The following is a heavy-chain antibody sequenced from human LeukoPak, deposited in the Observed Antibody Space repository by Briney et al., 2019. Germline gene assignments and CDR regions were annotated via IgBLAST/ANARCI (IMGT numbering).Heavy chain of an antibody. V-gene: IGHV3-23*01. J-gene: IGHJ4*02. CDR3: AKVTPLYSSSHGY. Sequence: GGSLRLSCAASGFTFSSYGMHWVRQAPGKGLEWVSAISGSGGSTYYADSVKGRFTISRDNSKNTLYLQMNSLRAEDTAVYYCAKVTPLYSSSHGYWGQGTLVTVSS. CDR2: ISGSGGST. CDR1: GFTFSSYG. D-gene: IGHD6-13*01.